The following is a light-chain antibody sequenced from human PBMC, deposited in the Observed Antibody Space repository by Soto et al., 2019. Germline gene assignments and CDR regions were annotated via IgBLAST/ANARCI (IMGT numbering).Light chain of an antibody. CDR1: SSDIGRHNY. V-gene: IGLV2-14*01. Sequence: QSALSQPASVSGSPGQSITISCTGTSSDIGRHNYVSWYQQHPGKAPKLMIYDVSSRPSGVSNRFSGSKSVNTASLTISGLQAEDEADYYCSSYTSSNTLVFGGGTKLTVL. CDR2: DVS. CDR3: SSYTSSNTLV. J-gene: IGLJ2*01.